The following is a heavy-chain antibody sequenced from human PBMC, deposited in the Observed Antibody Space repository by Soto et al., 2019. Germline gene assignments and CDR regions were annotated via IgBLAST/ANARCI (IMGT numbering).Heavy chain of an antibody. CDR3: VGDYGGLEGFDI. CDR1: GITFTKYA. J-gene: IGHJ3*02. CDR2: ISGSGGGT. V-gene: IGHV3-23*01. D-gene: IGHD4-17*01. Sequence: VQLLESGGGLVQPGGSLRLSCAASGITFTKYAMAWVRPAPERGLEWVSGISGSGGGTYYADSVKGRFTISRDNSKNTMVMQMNSLRAEDTAKYYCVGDYGGLEGFDIWGQGTMVTVSS.